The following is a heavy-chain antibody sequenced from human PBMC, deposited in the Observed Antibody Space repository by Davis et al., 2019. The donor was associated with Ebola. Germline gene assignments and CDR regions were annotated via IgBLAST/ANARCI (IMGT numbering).Heavy chain of an antibody. J-gene: IGHJ4*02. CDR2: IYYSGST. CDR1: GGSISSSSYY. D-gene: IGHD3-22*01. V-gene: IGHV4-61*05. Sequence: PSETLSLTCTVSGGSISSSSYYWGWIRQPPGKGLEWIGYIYYSGSTNYNPSLKSRVTISVDTSKNQFSLKLSSVTAADTAVYYCARASYDSSGYRRTHFDYWGQGTLVTVSS. CDR3: ARASYDSSGYRRTHFDY.